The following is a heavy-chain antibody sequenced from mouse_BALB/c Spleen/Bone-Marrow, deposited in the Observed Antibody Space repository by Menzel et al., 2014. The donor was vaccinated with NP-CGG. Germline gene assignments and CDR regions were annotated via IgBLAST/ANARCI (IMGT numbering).Heavy chain of an antibody. CDR2: ISSGSSNI. Sequence: EVQLQESGGGLVQPGGSRKLSCAASGFTFSSFGIHWVRQAPEKGLEWVAYISSGSSNIYYADTVKGRFTISRDNPKNTLFLQMTSLRSEDTAMYYCTRGGNWDDFDYWGQGTTLTVSS. CDR1: GFTFSSFG. D-gene: IGHD4-1*01. CDR3: TRGGNWDDFDY. J-gene: IGHJ2*01. V-gene: IGHV5-17*02.